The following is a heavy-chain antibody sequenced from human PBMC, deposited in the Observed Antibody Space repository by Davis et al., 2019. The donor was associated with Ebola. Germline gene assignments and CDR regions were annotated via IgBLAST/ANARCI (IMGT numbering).Heavy chain of an antibody. CDR2: INSDGTTT. CDR1: GFTLETYW. CDR3: ARAEEWDIVVVPAATPDY. Sequence: GESLKISCAASGFTLETYWMHWVRQAPGKGLVWVSRINSDGTTTNYADSVKGRVTISRDNATNSLYLQMNSLRAEDTAVYYCARAEEWDIVVVPAATPDYWGQGTLVTVSS. D-gene: IGHD2-2*01. V-gene: IGHV3-74*01. J-gene: IGHJ4*02.